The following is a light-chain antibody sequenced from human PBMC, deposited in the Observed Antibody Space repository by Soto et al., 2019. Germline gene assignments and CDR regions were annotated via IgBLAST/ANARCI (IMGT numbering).Light chain of an antibody. V-gene: IGLV2-14*01. CDR3: ASYTTSSTYV. Sequence: QSVLTQPASVSGSPGQSIAISCTGTSSDVGGYSYVPWYQQQPGKAPKLVISDVSNRPSGVSDRFSGSKSGNTASLTISGLQTEDEADYYCASYTTSSTYVFGTGTKVTV. CDR2: DVS. CDR1: SSDVGGYSY. J-gene: IGLJ1*01.